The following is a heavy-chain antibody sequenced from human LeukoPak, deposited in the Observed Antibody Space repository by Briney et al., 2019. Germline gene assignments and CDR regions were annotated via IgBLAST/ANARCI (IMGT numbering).Heavy chain of an antibody. J-gene: IGHJ6*03. V-gene: IGHV3-23*01. Sequence: GGSLRLSCAASGFTFSSYAMSWVRQAPGKGLEWVSAISGSGGSTYYADSVKGRFTTSRDNSKNTLYLQMNSLRAEDTAVYYCASTVYYDFWSGSNYYYYMDVWGKGTTVTVSS. CDR3: ASTVYYDFWSGSNYYYYMDV. CDR1: GFTFSSYA. D-gene: IGHD3-3*01. CDR2: ISGSGGST.